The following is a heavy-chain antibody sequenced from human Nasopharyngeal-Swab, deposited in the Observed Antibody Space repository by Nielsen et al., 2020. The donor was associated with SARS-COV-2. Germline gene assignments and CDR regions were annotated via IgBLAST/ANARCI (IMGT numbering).Heavy chain of an antibody. Sequence: WISQPPGKGLEWIGEINHSGSTNYNPSLKSRVTISVDTSKNQFSLKLSSVTAADTAVYYCASVGSSSWYQLWFDPWGQGTLVTVSS. V-gene: IGHV4-34*01. J-gene: IGHJ5*02. CDR3: ASVGSSSWYQLWFDP. CDR2: INHSGST. D-gene: IGHD6-13*01.